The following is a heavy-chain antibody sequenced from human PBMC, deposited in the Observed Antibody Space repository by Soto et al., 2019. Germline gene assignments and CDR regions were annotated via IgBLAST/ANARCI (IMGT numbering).Heavy chain of an antibody. D-gene: IGHD3-9*01. CDR3: ARDSLASYDILTGYAIRY. CDR2: ISAYNGNT. Sequence: QVQLVQSGAEVKKPGASVKVSCKASGYTFTSYGISWVRQAPGQGLEWMGWISAYNGNTNYAQKLQARVTMTTDTSTSTAYMELRSLRSDDTAVYYCARDSLASYDILTGYAIRYWGQGTLVTVSS. CDR1: GYTFTSYG. V-gene: IGHV1-18*01. J-gene: IGHJ4*02.